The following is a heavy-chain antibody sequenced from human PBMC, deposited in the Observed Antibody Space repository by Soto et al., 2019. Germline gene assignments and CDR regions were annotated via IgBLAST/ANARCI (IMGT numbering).Heavy chain of an antibody. CDR3: ARDRDRSDYMEV. CDR1: GFTFSSYS. Sequence: EVQLVESGGGLVKPGGSLRLSCAASGFTFSSYSMNWVRQAPGKGLEWVSSISSSSSYIYYADSVKGRFTISRDNGKNSLYLQMNSLRAEDTAVYYCARDRDRSDYMEVWGKGTTVTVSS. D-gene: IGHD2-15*01. CDR2: ISSSSSYI. V-gene: IGHV3-21*01. J-gene: IGHJ6*03.